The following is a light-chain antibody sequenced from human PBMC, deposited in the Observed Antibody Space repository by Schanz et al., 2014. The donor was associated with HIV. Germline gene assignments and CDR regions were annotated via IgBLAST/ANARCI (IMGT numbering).Light chain of an antibody. V-gene: IGKV3-15*01. CDR1: QNVNTN. Sequence: EIVLTQFPGTLSLSPGERATLSCRASQNVNTNLAWYQQKPGQPPRLLLYGASTRATGVPARFSGSGSGTDFTLTISNLQSEDFALYYCQHYNNWPPWTFGQGTKVEIK. CDR2: GAS. CDR3: QHYNNWPPWT. J-gene: IGKJ1*01.